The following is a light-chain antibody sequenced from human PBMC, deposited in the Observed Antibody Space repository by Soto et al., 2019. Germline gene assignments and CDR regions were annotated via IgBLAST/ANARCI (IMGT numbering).Light chain of an antibody. CDR2: GSD. CDR1: SSNIGSKT. J-gene: IGLJ1*01. CDR3: AAWDDSLNGYV. Sequence: QSVLTQPPSASGTPGQRVTIPCSGSSSNIGSKTVNWYQQLPGTAPKLLIYGSDQRPSGVPDRFSGSKSGTSASLAISGLQPEDEADYYCAAWDDSLNGYVFGTGTKVTVL. V-gene: IGLV1-44*01.